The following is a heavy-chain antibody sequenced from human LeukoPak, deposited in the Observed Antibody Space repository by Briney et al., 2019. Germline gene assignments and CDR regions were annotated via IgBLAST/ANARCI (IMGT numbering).Heavy chain of an antibody. D-gene: IGHD3-10*01. V-gene: IGHV3-30*04. CDR1: GFTFSSYA. Sequence: GRSLRLSCAASGFTFSSYAMHWVRQAPGKGLEWVAVISYDGSNKYYADSVKGRFTISRDNSKNTLYLQMNSLRAEDTAVYYCARDPPHYGSGTYYYYYGMDVWGQGTTVTVSS. CDR3: ARDPPHYGSGTYYYYYGMDV. CDR2: ISYDGSNK. J-gene: IGHJ6*02.